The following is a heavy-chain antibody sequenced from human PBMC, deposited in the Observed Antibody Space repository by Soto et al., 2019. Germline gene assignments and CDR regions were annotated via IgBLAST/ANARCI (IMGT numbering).Heavy chain of an antibody. V-gene: IGHV4-30-2*01. Sequence: QLQLQESGSGLVKPSQTLSLTCAVSGGSISSGGYSWSWIRQPPGKGLEWIGYIYHSGRTYYNPALKSRVTISVDRSTNQFSVKLSSVTAADTAVYYCASAGGLGAVAADYWGQGTLVTVSS. CDR2: IYHSGRT. CDR1: GGSISSGGYS. CDR3: ASAGGLGAVAADY. D-gene: IGHD6-19*01. J-gene: IGHJ4*02.